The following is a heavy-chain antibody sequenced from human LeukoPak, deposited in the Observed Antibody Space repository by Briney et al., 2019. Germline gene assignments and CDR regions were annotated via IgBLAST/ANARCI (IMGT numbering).Heavy chain of an antibody. CDR2: IIPILGIA. CDR1: GGTFSSYT. D-gene: IGHD6-6*01. J-gene: IGHJ6*03. V-gene: IGHV1-69*04. CDR3: ARDLAAPPYYHYYYMDV. Sequence: SVKVSCKASGGTFSSYTISWVRQAPGQGLEWMGRIIPILGIANYAQKFQGRVTITADKSTSTAYMELSSLRSEDTAVYYCARDLAAPPYYHYYYMDVWGKGTTVTVSS.